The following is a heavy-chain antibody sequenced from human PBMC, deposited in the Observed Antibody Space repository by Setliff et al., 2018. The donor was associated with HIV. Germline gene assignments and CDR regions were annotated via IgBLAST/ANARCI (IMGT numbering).Heavy chain of an antibody. D-gene: IGHD6-19*01. CDR2: IYYSGST. CDR3: ARHVILLEWLSYFYMDV. J-gene: IGHJ6*03. CDR1: GVSVSSVGYY. Sequence: SETLSLTCNVSGVSVSSVGYYWTWIRQRPGKGLEWIGYIYYSGSTKYNPSLKSRVTIYLDTSKRQLSLRLTSVTAADTAVYYCARHVILLEWLSYFYMDVWGKGATVTVSS. V-gene: IGHV4-61*08.